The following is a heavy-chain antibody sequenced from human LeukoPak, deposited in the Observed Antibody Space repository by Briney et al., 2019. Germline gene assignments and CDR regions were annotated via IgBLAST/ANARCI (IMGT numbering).Heavy chain of an antibody. CDR3: ARKGRYCSSTSCPWHV. D-gene: IGHD2-2*01. CDR2: TNHSGST. CDR1: GGSFSGYY. Sequence: SETLSLTCAVYGGSFSGYYWSWIRQPPGKGLEWIGETNHSGSTNYNPSLKSRVTISVDTSKNQFSLKLSSVTAADTAVYYCARKGRYCSSTSCPWHVWGQGTTVTVSS. V-gene: IGHV4-34*01. J-gene: IGHJ6*02.